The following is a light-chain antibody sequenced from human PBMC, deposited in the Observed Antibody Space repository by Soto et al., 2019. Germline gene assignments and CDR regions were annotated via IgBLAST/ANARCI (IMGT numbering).Light chain of an antibody. CDR3: SSYTPTRTVV. Sequence: QSALTQPASVSGSPGQSITIACTGTSSDVGGYNHVSWYQVHPGKAPRLVIYDVSIRPPAVSDRFSGSTSGNTASLTISGLQAEDEADYYCSSYTPTRTVVFGGGTKLTVL. V-gene: IGLV2-14*03. CDR2: DVS. CDR1: SSDVGGYNH. J-gene: IGLJ3*02.